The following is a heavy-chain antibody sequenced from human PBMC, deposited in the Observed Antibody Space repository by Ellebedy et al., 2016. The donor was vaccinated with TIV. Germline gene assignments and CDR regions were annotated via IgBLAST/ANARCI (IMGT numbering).Heavy chain of an antibody. D-gene: IGHD4-11*01. CDR1: GGSFSGYY. Sequence: GSLRLXXAVYGGSFSGYYWSWIRQPPGKGLEWIGEMNYSGSTNYNPSLKSRVTISVDTSKNQFSLKLSSVTAADTAVYYCARSTVHRDYYDYYYMDVWGKGTTVTVSS. CDR2: MNYSGST. J-gene: IGHJ6*03. V-gene: IGHV4-34*01. CDR3: ARSTVHRDYYDYYYMDV.